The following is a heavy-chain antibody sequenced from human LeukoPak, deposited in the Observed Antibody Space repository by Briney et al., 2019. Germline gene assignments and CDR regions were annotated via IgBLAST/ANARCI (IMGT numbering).Heavy chain of an antibody. Sequence: ASVKGSCKASGYTFTSYDINWLRQATGQGLEWTGCMNPNSGNPGYAQKFQGRVTMTRNTSITTAYMELSSLRSEDTAVYYCARVLSYSGYCSGGSCYPLRYWGQGTLVTVSS. CDR3: ARVLSYSGYCSGGSCYPLRY. D-gene: IGHD2-15*01. V-gene: IGHV1-8*01. CDR1: GYTFTSYD. CDR2: MNPNSGNP. J-gene: IGHJ4*02.